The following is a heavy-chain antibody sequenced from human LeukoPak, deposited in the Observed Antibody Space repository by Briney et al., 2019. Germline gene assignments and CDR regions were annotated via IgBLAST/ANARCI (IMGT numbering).Heavy chain of an antibody. Sequence: SVKVSCKASGGTFSSYAISWVRQAPGQGLEWMGGIIPIFGTANYAQKFQGRVTITADESTSAAYMELSSLRSEDTAVYYCARDQGSSWVWDYWGQGTLVTVSS. D-gene: IGHD6-6*01. CDR3: ARDQGSSWVWDY. V-gene: IGHV1-69*01. J-gene: IGHJ4*02. CDR2: IIPIFGTA. CDR1: GGTFSSYA.